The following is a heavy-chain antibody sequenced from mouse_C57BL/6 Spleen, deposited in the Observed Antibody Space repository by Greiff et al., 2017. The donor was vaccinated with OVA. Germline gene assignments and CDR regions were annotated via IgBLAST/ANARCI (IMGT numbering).Heavy chain of an antibody. V-gene: IGHV1-39*01. CDR1: GYSFTDYN. D-gene: IGHD2-1*01. Sequence: EVQLVESGPELVKPGASVKISCKASGYSFTDYNMNWVKQSNGKSLEWIGVINPNYGTTSYNQKFKGKATLTVDQSSSTAYMQLNSLTSEDSAVYYCARGAIYYGNPYFDYWGQGTTLTVSS. CDR3: ARGAIYYGNPYFDY. J-gene: IGHJ2*01. CDR2: INPNYGTT.